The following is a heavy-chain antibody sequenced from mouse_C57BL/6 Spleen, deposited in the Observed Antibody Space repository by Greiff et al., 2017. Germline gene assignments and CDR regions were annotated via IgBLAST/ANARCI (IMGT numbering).Heavy chain of an antibody. V-gene: IGHV10-1*01. Sequence: EVKLVESGGGLVQPKGSLKLSCAASGFSFNTYAMNWVRQAPGKGLEWVARIRSKSNNHATYYADSVKDRFTISRDDSESMLYLQMNNLKTEDTAMYYCVRDLLSPSFDVWGTGTTVTVSS. CDR3: VRDLLSPSFDV. J-gene: IGHJ1*03. D-gene: IGHD2-1*01. CDR2: IRSKSNNHAT. CDR1: GFSFNTYA.